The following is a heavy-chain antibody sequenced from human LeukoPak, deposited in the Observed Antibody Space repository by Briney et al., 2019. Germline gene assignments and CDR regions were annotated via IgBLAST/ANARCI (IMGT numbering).Heavy chain of an antibody. CDR1: GFTFSSYA. CDR2: ISYDGSNK. Sequence: GGSLRLSCAASGFTFSSYAMHWVRQAPGKGLEWVAVISYDGSNKYYADSVKGRFTISRDNSKNTLYLQINSLRTEDTAVYYCARDQGGYCSSTSCYTRYAFDIWGQGTMVTVSS. D-gene: IGHD2-2*02. J-gene: IGHJ3*02. V-gene: IGHV3-30-3*01. CDR3: ARDQGGYCSSTSCYTRYAFDI.